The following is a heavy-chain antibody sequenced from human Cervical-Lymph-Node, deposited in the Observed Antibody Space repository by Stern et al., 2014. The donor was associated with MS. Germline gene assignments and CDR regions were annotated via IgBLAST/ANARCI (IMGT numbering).Heavy chain of an antibody. CDR3: ARDRAGSTLFDY. CDR2: IWYDGSNT. CDR1: GFTFSSYG. Sequence: VHLVESGGGVVQPGRSLRLSCAASGFTFSSYGMHWVRQAPGKGLEWVAVIWYDGSNTYYADSVKGRFTISRDNSKNMLYLQMNSLRAEDTAFYYCARDRAGSTLFDYWGQGTLVTVSS. D-gene: IGHD5/OR15-5a*01. V-gene: IGHV3-33*01. J-gene: IGHJ4*02.